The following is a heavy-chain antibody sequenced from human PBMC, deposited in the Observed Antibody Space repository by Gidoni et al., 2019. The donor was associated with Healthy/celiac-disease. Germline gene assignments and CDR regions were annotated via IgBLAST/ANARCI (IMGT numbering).Heavy chain of an antibody. V-gene: IGHV3-33*01. CDR1: GFTFSSYG. D-gene: IGHD6-13*01. CDR2: IWYDGSNK. Sequence: QVQLVESGGGVVQPGRSLSLSCAASGFTFSSYGMNWVRQAPGKGLEWVAVIWYDGSNKYYADSVKGRFTISRDNSKNTLYLQMNSLRAEDTAVYYCAREGSSQNWYFDLWGRGTLVTVSS. CDR3: AREGSSQNWYFDL. J-gene: IGHJ2*01.